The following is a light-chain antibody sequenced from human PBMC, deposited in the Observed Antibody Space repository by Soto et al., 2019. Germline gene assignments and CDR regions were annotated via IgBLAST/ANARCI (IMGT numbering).Light chain of an antibody. CDR2: AAS. CDR1: QSISSY. CDR3: QQSYSTPA. V-gene: IGKV1-39*01. J-gene: IGKJ1*01. Sequence: DIQMTQSPSSLSASVGDRVTITCRASQSISSYLNRYQQKPGKAPKLLIYAASSLHSGVPSRFSGSGSGIDFTLTISSLQPEDSATYYCQQSYSTPAFGQGTKVDI.